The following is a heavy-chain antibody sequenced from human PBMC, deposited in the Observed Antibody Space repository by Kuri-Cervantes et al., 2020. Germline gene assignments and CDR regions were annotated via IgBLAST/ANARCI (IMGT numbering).Heavy chain of an antibody. CDR1: GFTFSTYA. Sequence: GGSLRLSCAASGFTFSTYAMSWVRQAPGKGLEWVSHISGSGGSTYYADSVKGRFTISRDNSKNTLYLQMNSLRAEDTAVYYCAKKGGSIAPRPGDLFNYWGQGTLVTVSS. CDR2: ISGSGGST. V-gene: IGHV3-23*01. CDR3: AKKGGSIAPRPGDLFNY. D-gene: IGHD6-6*01. J-gene: IGHJ4*02.